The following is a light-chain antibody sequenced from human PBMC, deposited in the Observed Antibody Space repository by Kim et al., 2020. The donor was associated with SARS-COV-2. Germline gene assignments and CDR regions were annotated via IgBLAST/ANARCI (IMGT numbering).Light chain of an antibody. CDR3: ATWDDSFGGPV. CDR2: LNN. CDR1: SSNIGSNT. V-gene: IGLV1-44*01. J-gene: IGLJ3*02. Sequence: QSVLTQPPSVSGTPGQRVSISCSGSSSNIGSNTVNWYQQVPGTAPKLLISLNNRRPSGVPDRFSGSKSGTSASLAISGLRSEDEADYYCATWDDSFGGPVFGGGTQLTVL.